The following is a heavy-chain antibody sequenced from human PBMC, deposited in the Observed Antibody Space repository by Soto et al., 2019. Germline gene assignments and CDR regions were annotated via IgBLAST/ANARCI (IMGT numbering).Heavy chain of an antibody. V-gene: IGHV3-48*02. CDR3: SAHDDSHWFDY. J-gene: IGHJ4*02. D-gene: IGHD4-4*01. CDR2: IGPASFTI. CDR1: GVTFNTSA. Sequence: EVQLVESGGGLIQPGGSLRLSCAASGVTFNTSALTWVRQAPGKGLEWLAYIGPASFTIFYADSIKGRFTVSRDDAKNSLYLDMNSLRDEDTGVYFCSAHDDSHWFDYWGQGSLVTVPS.